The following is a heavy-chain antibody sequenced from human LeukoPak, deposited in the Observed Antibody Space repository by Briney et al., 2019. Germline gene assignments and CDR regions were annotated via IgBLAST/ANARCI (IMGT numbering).Heavy chain of an antibody. CDR3: AWFGELFDAFDI. CDR2: ISYDGSNK. Sequence: PGRSLRLSCAASGFTFSSYAMHWVRQAPGKGLEWVAVISYDGSNKYYADSVKGRFTISRDNAKNSLYLQMNSLRAEDTAVYYCAWFGELFDAFDIWGQGTMVTVSS. V-gene: IGHV3-30-3*01. D-gene: IGHD3-10*01. CDR1: GFTFSSYA. J-gene: IGHJ3*02.